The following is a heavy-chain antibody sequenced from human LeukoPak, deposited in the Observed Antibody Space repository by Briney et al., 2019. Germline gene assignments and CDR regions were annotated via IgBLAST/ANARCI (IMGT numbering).Heavy chain of an antibody. CDR2: INHSGST. D-gene: IGHD6-6*01. CDR1: GDSINNYY. J-gene: IGHJ6*02. CDR3: ARVAARRDSYYYYGMDV. Sequence: PSETLSLTCTVSGDSINNYYWSWIRQPPGKGLEWIGEINHSGSTNYNPSLKSRVTISVDTSKNQFSLKLSSVTAADTAVYYCARVAARRDSYYYYGMDVWGQGTTVTVSS. V-gene: IGHV4-34*01.